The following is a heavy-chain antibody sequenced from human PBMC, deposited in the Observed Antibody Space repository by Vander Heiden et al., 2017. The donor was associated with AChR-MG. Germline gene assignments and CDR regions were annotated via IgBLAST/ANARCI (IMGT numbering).Heavy chain of an antibody. J-gene: IGHJ4*02. CDR1: GISLSTSGMR. D-gene: IGHD5-12*01. V-gene: IGHV2-70*04. CDR2: IDWDDDK. CDR3: ARIRRDGYNFGYFDY. Sequence: QVTLKESGPALVKPTQTLTLTCTFSGISLSTSGMRVSWIRQPPGKALEWLARIDWDDDKFYSTSLKTRLTISKDTSKNQVVLTMTNIDPVDTATYYCARIRRDGYNFGYFDYWGQGTLVTVSS.